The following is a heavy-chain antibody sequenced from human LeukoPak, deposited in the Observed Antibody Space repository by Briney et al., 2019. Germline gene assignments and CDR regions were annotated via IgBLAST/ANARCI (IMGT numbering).Heavy chain of an antibody. J-gene: IGHJ4*02. V-gene: IGHV3-66*01. CDR3: AKVGAVAAVEN. D-gene: IGHD6-19*01. CDR1: GSTVSSKY. Sequence: PGGSLRLSCAASGSTVSSKYMSWVRQAPGKGLEWVSVIYTGETTYYADSVKGRFTISRDNSKNTLYLQMDGLRVEDTAVYYCAKVGAVAAVENWGQGTLVTVSS. CDR2: IYTGETT.